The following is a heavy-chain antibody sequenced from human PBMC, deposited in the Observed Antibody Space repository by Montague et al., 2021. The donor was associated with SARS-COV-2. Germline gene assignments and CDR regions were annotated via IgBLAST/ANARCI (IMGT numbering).Heavy chain of an antibody. CDR1: GDSVWSNTAA. D-gene: IGHD4-17*01. CDR3: VRDTGSAQAGFDA. V-gene: IGHV6-1*01. J-gene: IGHJ4*02. Sequence: CAISGDSVWSNTAAWNWIRQSPSGGLEWLGGTNYRSKWTSDYATSVGGRISIDPDTSKNQFFLHLRSVTPEDTGVYYCVRDTGSAQAGFDAWGQGTLVTVSS. CDR2: TNYRSKWTS.